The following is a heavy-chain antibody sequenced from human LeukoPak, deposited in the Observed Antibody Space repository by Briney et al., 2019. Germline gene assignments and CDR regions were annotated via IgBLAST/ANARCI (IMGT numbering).Heavy chain of an antibody. V-gene: IGHV4-59*01. CDR2: IYYTGST. D-gene: IGHD6-6*01. Sequence: PSETLSLTCTVSGGSISTYYWSWIRQPPGKGLEWIGYIYYTGSTSYNPSLKSRVTMSLDASKNQFSLELNSVTPADTAVYYCARGVARSSKFHFSYYFDYWGQGTLVTVSS. J-gene: IGHJ4*02. CDR3: ARGVARSSKFHFSYYFDY. CDR1: GGSISTYY.